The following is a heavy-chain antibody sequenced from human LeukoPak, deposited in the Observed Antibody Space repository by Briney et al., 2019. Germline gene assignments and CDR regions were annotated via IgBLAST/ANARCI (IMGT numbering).Heavy chain of an antibody. CDR1: GLTFSSYA. J-gene: IGHJ4*02. V-gene: IGHV3-30-3*01. Sequence: GGSLRLSCAASGLTFSSYAMHWVRQTPGKGLEWVAVISYDGSNKYYADSVKGRFTISRDNSKNTLNLQMNSLRAEDTAVYYCARETLSVFDNWGQGTLVTVSS. CDR2: ISYDGSNK. D-gene: IGHD3-16*02. CDR3: ARETLSVFDN.